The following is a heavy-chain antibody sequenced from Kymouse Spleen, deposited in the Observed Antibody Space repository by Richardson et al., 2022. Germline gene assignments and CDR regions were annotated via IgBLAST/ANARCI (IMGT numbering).Heavy chain of an antibody. CDR3: ARDYYGSGSQFDY. V-gene: IGHV3-21*03. D-gene: IGHD3-10*01. CDR2: ISSSSSYI. J-gene: IGHJ4*02. CDR1: GFTFSSYS. Sequence: EVQLVESGGGLVKPGGSLRLSCAASGFTFSSYSMNWVRQAPGKGLEWVSSISSSSSYIYYADSVKGRFTISRDNAKNSLYLQMNSLRAEDTAVYYCARDYYGSGSQFDYWGQGTLVTVSS.